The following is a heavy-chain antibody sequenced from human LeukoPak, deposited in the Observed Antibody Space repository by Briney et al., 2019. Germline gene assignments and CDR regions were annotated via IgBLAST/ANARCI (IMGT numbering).Heavy chain of an antibody. D-gene: IGHD1-20*01. J-gene: IGHJ4*02. CDR2: IYSGGST. CDR3: AKVSWVKRITGTTQIDY. Sequence: GGSLRLSCAASGFIVSSNYMTWVRQAPGKGLEWVSIIYSGGSTYYADSVKGRFTISRDNLKNTLYLQMNSLRAEDTAVYYCAKVSWVKRITGTTQIDYWGQGTLVTVSS. V-gene: IGHV3-66*01. CDR1: GFIVSSNY.